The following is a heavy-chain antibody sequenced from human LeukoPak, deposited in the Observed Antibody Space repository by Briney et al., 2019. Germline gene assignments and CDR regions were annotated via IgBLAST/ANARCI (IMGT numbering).Heavy chain of an antibody. V-gene: IGHV1-2*02. D-gene: IGHD3-10*01. CDR3: ARDFGNSGYGYNWFDP. CDR2: INPNSGGT. J-gene: IGHJ5*02. CDR1: GYTFTGYY. Sequence: GASVKVSCKASGYTFTGYYMHWVRQAPGQGLEWMGWINPNSGGTNYAQKFQGRVTMTRDTSISTAYMELSRLRSDDTAVYYCARDFGNSGYGYNWFDPWGQGTLVTVSS.